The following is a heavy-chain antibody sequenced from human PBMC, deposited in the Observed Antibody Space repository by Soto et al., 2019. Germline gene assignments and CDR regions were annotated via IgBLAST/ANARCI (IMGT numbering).Heavy chain of an antibody. CDR3: ARDGASYTSDFYWGGDY. V-gene: IGHV3-30*03. Sequence: QVQLVESGGGVVQPGRSLRLSCEASGFTFSSYGMHWVRQAPGKGLEWVSVISFDGGDKYYADSVKGRFTISRDNSKTTLYLSLNSLRREDTAVYYCARDGASYTSDFYWGGDYWGQGSRVTVSS. J-gene: IGHJ4*02. CDR1: GFTFSSYG. CDR2: ISFDGGDK. D-gene: IGHD2-21*02.